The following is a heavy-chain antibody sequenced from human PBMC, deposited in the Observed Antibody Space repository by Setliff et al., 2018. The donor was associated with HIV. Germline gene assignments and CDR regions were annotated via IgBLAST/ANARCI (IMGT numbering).Heavy chain of an antibody. CDR1: GDSIDDFY. D-gene: IGHD1-1*01. CDR3: ARRKLSKGGAFDY. CDR2: IFSNVTT. Sequence: KTSETLSLTCTVSGDSIDDFYWSWIRQPPGQVLEWIGYIFSNVTTNYSASLKSRVTMSIGRSKSQFLLNVTSVNASDTAIYYCARRKLSKGGAFDYWGQGALVTVSS. J-gene: IGHJ4*02. V-gene: IGHV4-4*09.